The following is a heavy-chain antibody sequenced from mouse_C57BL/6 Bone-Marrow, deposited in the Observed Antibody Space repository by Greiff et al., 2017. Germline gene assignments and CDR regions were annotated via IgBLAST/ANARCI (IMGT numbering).Heavy chain of an antibody. CDR2: IRSKSNNYAT. V-gene: IGHV10-1*01. D-gene: IGHD3-2*02. J-gene: IGHJ2*01. Sequence: EAGGGLVQPKGSLKLSCAASGFSFNTYAMNWVRQAPGKGLEWVARIRSKSNNYATYYADSVKDRFTISRDDSESMLYLQMNNLKTEDTAMYYCVSSSGYVLDYWGQGTTLTVSS. CDR1: GFSFNTYA. CDR3: VSSSGYVLDY.